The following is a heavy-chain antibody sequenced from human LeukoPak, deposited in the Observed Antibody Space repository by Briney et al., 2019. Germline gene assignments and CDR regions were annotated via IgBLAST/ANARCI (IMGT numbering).Heavy chain of an antibody. CDR1: GYTFTNYY. J-gene: IGHJ4*02. CDR3: ARERQLVPAY. Sequence: ASVKVSCKASGYTFTNYYIHWVRQAPGQGLECMGIINPSGGSTSYAQKFQGRVTMTRDMSTSTVYMELSSLRSEDTAVYYCARERQLVPAYWGQGTLVTVSS. CDR2: INPSGGST. V-gene: IGHV1-46*01. D-gene: IGHD6-13*01.